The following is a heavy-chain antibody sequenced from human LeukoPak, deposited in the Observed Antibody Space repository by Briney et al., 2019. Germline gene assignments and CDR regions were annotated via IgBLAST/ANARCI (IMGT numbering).Heavy chain of an antibody. J-gene: IGHJ6*03. CDR2: IYYSGTT. CDR3: ARGGAAAGYYYYMDV. Sequence: TSETLSLTCTVSGGSISSYYWSWIRQPPGKGLEWIGYIYYSGTTNYNPSLKSRVTISVDTSKNQFSLKLSSVTAADTAVYYCARGGAAAGYYYYMDVWGKGTTVTVSS. V-gene: IGHV4-59*01. CDR1: GGSISSYY. D-gene: IGHD6-13*01.